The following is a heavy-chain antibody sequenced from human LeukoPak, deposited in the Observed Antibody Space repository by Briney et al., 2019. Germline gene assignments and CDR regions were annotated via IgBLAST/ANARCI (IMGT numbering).Heavy chain of an antibody. CDR1: GGSISSYY. V-gene: IGHV4-59*12. Sequence: NPSETLSLTCTVSGGSISSYYWSWIRQPPGKGLEWIGYIYYSGSTNYNPSLKSRVTISVDTSKNQFSLKLSSVTAADTAVYYCARARWYEQGYFQHWGQGTLVTVSS. CDR3: ARARWYEQGYFQH. J-gene: IGHJ1*01. CDR2: IYYSGST. D-gene: IGHD4-23*01.